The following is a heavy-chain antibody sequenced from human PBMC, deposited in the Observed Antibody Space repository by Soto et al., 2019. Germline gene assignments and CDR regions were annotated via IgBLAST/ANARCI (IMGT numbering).Heavy chain of an antibody. CDR2: IIPIFGTA. D-gene: IGHD6-13*01. CDR3: ASSEPGDSSSWIYRNWFDP. V-gene: IGHV1-69*01. CDR1: GGTFSSYA. Sequence: VQLVQSGAEVKKPGSSVKVSCKASGGTFSSYAISWVRQAPGQGLEWMGGIIPIFGTANYAQKFQGRVTITADESTSTAYMELSSLRSEDTAVYYCASSEPGDSSSWIYRNWFDPWGQGTLVTVSS. J-gene: IGHJ5*02.